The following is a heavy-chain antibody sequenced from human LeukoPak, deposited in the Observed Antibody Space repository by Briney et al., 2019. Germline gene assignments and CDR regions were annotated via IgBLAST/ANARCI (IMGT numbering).Heavy chain of an antibody. D-gene: IGHD2-15*01. CDR2: INPNSGGT. Sequence: ASVKVSCKASGYTFTGYYMHWVRQAPGQGLEWMGWINPNSGGTNYTQKFQGRVTMTRDTSISTAYMELSRLRSDDTAVYYCARSWRFCSGDSCYPIDYWGQGTLVTVSS. CDR1: GYTFTGYY. CDR3: ARSWRFCSGDSCYPIDY. J-gene: IGHJ4*02. V-gene: IGHV1-2*02.